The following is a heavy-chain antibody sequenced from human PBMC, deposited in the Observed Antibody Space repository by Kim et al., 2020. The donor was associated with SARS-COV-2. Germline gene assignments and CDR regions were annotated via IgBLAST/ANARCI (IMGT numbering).Heavy chain of an antibody. J-gene: IGHJ6*02. CDR1: GYTFTSYD. V-gene: IGHV1-8*01. D-gene: IGHD5-12*01. Sequence: ASVKVSCKASGYTFTSYDINWVRQATGQGLEWMGWMNPNSGNTGYAQKFQGRVTMTRNTSISTAYMELSSLRSEDTAVYYCARTEMATNYYYYYYGMDVWGQGTTVTVSS. CDR2: MNPNSGNT. CDR3: ARTEMATNYYYYYYGMDV.